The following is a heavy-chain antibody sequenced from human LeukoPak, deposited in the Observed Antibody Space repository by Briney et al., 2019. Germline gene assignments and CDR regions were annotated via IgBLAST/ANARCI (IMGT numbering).Heavy chain of an antibody. CDR3: ARDGYYDFWSGYYMKQGYYYYYMDV. CDR2: ISYDGSNK. Sequence: GGSLRLSCAASGFTFSSYAMHWVRQAPGKGLEWVAVISYDGSNKYYADSVKGRFTISRDNSKNTLYLQMNSLRAEDTAVYYCARDGYYDFWSGYYMKQGYYYYYMDVWGKGTTVTVSS. J-gene: IGHJ6*03. D-gene: IGHD3-3*01. V-gene: IGHV3-30-3*01. CDR1: GFTFSSYA.